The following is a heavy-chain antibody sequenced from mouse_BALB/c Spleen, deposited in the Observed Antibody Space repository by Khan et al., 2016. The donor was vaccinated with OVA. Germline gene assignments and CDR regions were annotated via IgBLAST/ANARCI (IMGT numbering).Heavy chain of an antibody. CDR3: ARHLTGSFAY. CDR1: GFTFSTYG. Sequence: EVQGVESGGDLVKPGGSLRLSCAASGFTFSTYGMSWVRQFPDKRLEWVATINSDGYYTYYPDTVKGRFTISRNNARNTLYLQMSSLKAEDTAIYYCARHLTGSFAYWGQGTLVTVSA. CDR2: INSDGYYT. J-gene: IGHJ3*01. V-gene: IGHV5-6*01. D-gene: IGHD4-1*01.